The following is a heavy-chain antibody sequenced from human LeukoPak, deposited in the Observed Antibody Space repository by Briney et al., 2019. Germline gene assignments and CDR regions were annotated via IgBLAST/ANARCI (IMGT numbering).Heavy chain of an antibody. CDR1: GDSVSNNSAA. J-gene: IGHJ4*02. Sequence: SQTLSLTCAISGDSVSNNSAAWSWIRQSPSRGLEWLGRTYYRSKWYNDYAVSLKSRTTINPDTSKNHFTLQLNSVTPEDTAVYYCARSVGSPTSGFEHWGQATLVTVSS. V-gene: IGHV6-1*01. D-gene: IGHD1-26*01. CDR3: ARSVGSPTSGFEH. CDR2: TYYRSKWYN.